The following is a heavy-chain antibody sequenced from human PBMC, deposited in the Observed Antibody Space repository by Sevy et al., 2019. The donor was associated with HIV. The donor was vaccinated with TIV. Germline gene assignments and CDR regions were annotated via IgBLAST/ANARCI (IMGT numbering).Heavy chain of an antibody. D-gene: IGHD2-15*01. CDR1: GFTFSSYW. Sequence: GGSLRLSCAASGFTFSSYWMSWVRQAPGKGLEWVANIKQDGSEKYYVDSVKGRFTVSRDNAKNTLYLQMNSLRAEDTAVYYCARVGYCSGGSCYPKGYFDYWGQGTLVTVSS. J-gene: IGHJ4*02. CDR3: ARVGYCSGGSCYPKGYFDY. CDR2: IKQDGSEK. V-gene: IGHV3-7*03.